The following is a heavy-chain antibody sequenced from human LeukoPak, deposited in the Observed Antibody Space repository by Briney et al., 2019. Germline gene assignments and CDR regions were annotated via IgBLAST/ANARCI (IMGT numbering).Heavy chain of an antibody. D-gene: IGHD4-17*01. CDR3: AKTDTVTTVDC. J-gene: IGHJ4*02. Sequence: HPGGSLRLSCAASGFTFSSYAMSWVRQAPGKGLEWVSAISGSGAGTYYADSVKGRFTISRDNSKNTLYLQMNSLRAEDTAVYYCAKTDTVTTVDCWGQGTLVTVSS. CDR2: ISGSGAGT. V-gene: IGHV3-23*01. CDR1: GFTFSSYA.